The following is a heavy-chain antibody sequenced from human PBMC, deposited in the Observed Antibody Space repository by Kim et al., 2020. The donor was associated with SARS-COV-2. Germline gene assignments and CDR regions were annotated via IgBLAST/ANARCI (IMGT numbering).Heavy chain of an antibody. CDR3: ARVGSPIVVVSPSTHAFDI. J-gene: IGHJ3*02. CDR2: INAGNGNT. Sequence: ASVKVSCKASGYTFTSYAMHWVRQAPGQRLEWMGWINAGNGNTKYSQKFQGRVTITRDTSASTAYMELSSLRSEDTAVYYGARVGSPIVVVSPSTHAFDIWGQGTMVTVSS. V-gene: IGHV1-3*01. CDR1: GYTFTSYA. D-gene: IGHD3-22*01.